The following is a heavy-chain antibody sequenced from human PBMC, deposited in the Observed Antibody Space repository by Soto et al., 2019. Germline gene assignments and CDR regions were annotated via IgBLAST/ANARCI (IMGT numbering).Heavy chain of an antibody. CDR3: ARGRKYYDILTGYYGHYYYGMDV. CDR1: GGSISSGGYY. D-gene: IGHD3-9*01. J-gene: IGHJ6*02. V-gene: IGHV4-31*03. CDR2: IYYSGST. Sequence: SETLSLTCTVSGGSISSGGYYWSWIRQHPGKGLEWIGYIYYSGSTYYNPSLKSRVTISVDTSKNQFSLKLSSVTAADTAVYYCARGRKYYDILTGYYGHYYYGMDVWGQGTTVTVSS.